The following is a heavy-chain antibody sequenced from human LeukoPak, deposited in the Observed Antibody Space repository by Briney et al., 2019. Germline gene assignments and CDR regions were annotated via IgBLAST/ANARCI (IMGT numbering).Heavy chain of an antibody. CDR1: GFTVSSNY. CDR3: ARGLVPGFLDY. Sequence: GGSLRLSCAASGFTVSSNYMSWVRQAPGKGLEWVSVIYSGGSTYYADSVRGRFTISRDNSKNTLYLQMNSLRAEDTAVYYCARGLVPGFLDYWGQGTPVTVSS. V-gene: IGHV3-53*01. CDR2: IYSGGST. J-gene: IGHJ4*02. D-gene: IGHD4-11*01.